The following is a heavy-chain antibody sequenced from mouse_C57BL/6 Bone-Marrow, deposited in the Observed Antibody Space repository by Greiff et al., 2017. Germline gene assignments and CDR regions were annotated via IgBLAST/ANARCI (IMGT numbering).Heavy chain of an antibody. V-gene: IGHV1-55*01. J-gene: IGHJ4*01. CDR2: IYPGSGST. CDR3: AREGFYYGSSYAMDY. D-gene: IGHD1-1*01. CDR1: GYTFTSYW. Sequence: VQLQQPGAELVKPGASVKMSCKASGYTFTSYWITWVKQRPGHGLEWIGDIYPGSGSTNYNEKFKSKATLTVDTSSSTAYMQLSSLTSEDSAVYYCAREGFYYGSSYAMDYWGQGTSVTVSS.